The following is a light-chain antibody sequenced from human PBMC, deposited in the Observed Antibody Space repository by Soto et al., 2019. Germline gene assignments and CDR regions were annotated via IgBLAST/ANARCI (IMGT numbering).Light chain of an antibody. CDR3: MQGTHWPLT. V-gene: IGKV2-30*01. J-gene: IGKJ4*01. CDR1: QSLLYSDGNTY. Sequence: VVMTQSPLFLPVTLGQPASISCRSSQSLLYSDGNTYLIWFQQRPGQSLRRLIYKVSNRDSGVPDRFIGSGSGTDFTLEISRVEAEDVGVYYCMQGTHWPLTFGGGTQVEIK. CDR2: KVS.